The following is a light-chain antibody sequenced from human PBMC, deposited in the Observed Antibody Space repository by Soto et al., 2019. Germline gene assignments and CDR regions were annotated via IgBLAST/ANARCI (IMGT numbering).Light chain of an antibody. J-gene: IGKJ2*01. CDR3: QQYNSYSYT. V-gene: IGKV1-5*01. CDR1: QSISSW. Sequence: DIQMTQSASTLSASVGDRVTITCRASQSISSWLAWYQQKPGKAPKLLIYDASSLESGVPSRFSGSGSGTEFTLTISSLQPDDFATYYCQQYNSYSYTVGQATKLEIK. CDR2: DAS.